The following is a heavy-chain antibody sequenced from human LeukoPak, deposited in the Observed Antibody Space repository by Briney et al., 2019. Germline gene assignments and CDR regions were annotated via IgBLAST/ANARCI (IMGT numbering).Heavy chain of an antibody. CDR1: GGSISSYY. V-gene: IGHV4-59*12. CDR2: VYYSGGT. D-gene: IGHD5-12*01. J-gene: IGHJ4*02. Sequence: PSETLSLTCIVSGGSISSYYWSWIRQPPRKGLEWIGYVYYSGGTYYNPSLKSRVTISVDTSKNQFSLKLSSVTAADTAVYYCASHSGGYAYWGQGTLVTVSS. CDR3: ASHSGGYAY.